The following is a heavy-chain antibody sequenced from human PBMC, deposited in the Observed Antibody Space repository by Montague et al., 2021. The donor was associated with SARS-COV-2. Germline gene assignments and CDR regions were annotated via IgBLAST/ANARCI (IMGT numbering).Heavy chain of an antibody. D-gene: IGHD4-17*01. Sequence: SETLSLTCTVSGDSTNCPNCYWGWIRQAPGKGLDWIGTIYNSGTTYYNPSLKSRLTISIDTSKNQFSLKLTSVTAADTAVYYCARHRNYGDHSLDNWFHPWGQGTLVTVSS. CDR3: ARHRNYGDHSLDNWFHP. V-gene: IGHV4-39*01. J-gene: IGHJ5*02. CDR1: GDSTNCPNCY. CDR2: IYNSGTT.